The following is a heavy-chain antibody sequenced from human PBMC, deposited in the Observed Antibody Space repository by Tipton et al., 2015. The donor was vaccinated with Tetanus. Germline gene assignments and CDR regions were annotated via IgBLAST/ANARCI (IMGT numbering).Heavy chain of an antibody. CDR2: IFSGGTT. CDR3: ARDRHPYRISGACRGNDVLDI. V-gene: IGHV4-31*03. J-gene: IGHJ4*03. D-gene: IGHD1-26*01. CDR1: GDSISSGGYY. Sequence: TLSLTCTVAGDSISSGGYYWNWVRQNPGKGLEWLGYIFSGGTTFCSPSLNGRVSRSLDTSKNLFALRLASVTAADTAVYYCARDRHPYRISGACRGNDVLDIWGPGALVTVSS.